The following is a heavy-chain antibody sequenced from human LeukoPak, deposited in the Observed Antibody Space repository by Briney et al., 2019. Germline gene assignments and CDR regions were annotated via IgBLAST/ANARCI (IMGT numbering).Heavy chain of an antibody. J-gene: IGHJ5*02. CDR2: ISYDGSNK. CDR3: AKDSRDGYNFWFDP. V-gene: IGHV3-30*18. CDR1: GFTFSSYG. Sequence: GRSLRLSCAASGFTFSSYGMHWVRQAPAKGLEWVAVISYDGSNKYYADSVKGRFTISRDNSKNTLYLQMNSLRAEDTAVYYCAKDSRDGYNFWFDPWGQGTLVTVSS. D-gene: IGHD5-24*01.